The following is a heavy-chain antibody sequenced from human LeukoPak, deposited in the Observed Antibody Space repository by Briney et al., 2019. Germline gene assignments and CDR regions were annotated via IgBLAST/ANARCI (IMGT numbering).Heavy chain of an antibody. CDR3: ARVYGDYALGYFQH. V-gene: IGHV4-59*01. Sequence: SETLSLTCTVSGGSISSYFWSWIRQPPGKGLEWIGNIHYSGSTNYNPSLKSRVTISLDTSKSQFSLKLSSVTAADTAVYYCARVYGDYALGYFQHWGQGTLVTVSP. CDR2: IHYSGST. D-gene: IGHD4-17*01. CDR1: GGSISSYF. J-gene: IGHJ1*01.